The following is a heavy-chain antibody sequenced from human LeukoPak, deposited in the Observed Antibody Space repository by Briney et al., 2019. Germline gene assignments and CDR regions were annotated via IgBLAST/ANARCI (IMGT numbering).Heavy chain of an antibody. CDR3: ARDWERYGYPDAFDI. D-gene: IGHD3-16*01. V-gene: IGHV3-48*01. J-gene: IGHJ3*02. CDR2: ISSDGTTQ. Sequence: GGSLRLSCAASGFTFSTYSMNWVRQAPGKGLEWVSYISSDGTTQYYADSVKGRFTISRDNSKNTLYLQMNSLRAEDTAVYYCARDWERYGYPDAFDIWGQGTMVTVSS. CDR1: GFTFSTYS.